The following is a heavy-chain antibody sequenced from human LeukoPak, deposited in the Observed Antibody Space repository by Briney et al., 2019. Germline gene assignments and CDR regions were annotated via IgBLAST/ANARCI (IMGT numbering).Heavy chain of an antibody. Sequence: PGGSLRLSCAASGFTFSSYAMHWVRQAPGKGLEWVSIISSGGSYEYYADSVKDRFTISRDNSKNTLYLQLNSLRAEDRAVYYCARDSTYYYASAIPGPHYFDNWGQGTLVTVSS. J-gene: IGHJ4*02. D-gene: IGHD3-10*01. CDR2: ISSGGSYE. CDR1: GFTFSSYA. CDR3: ARDSTYYYASAIPGPHYFDN. V-gene: IGHV3-30*01.